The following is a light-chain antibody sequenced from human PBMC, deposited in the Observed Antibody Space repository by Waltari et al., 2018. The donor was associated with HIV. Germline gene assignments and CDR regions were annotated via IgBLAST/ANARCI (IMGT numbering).Light chain of an antibody. Sequence: SYELTQPPSMSVSPGQTARNTCFGDALPNRYAYWYQQSPGQAPVWGIYKDRERPSGIPERFSGSNSGTTVTLIISGVQPEDEADYYCQSADRSGSHVVFGGGTNVTV. V-gene: IGLV3-25*03. CDR2: KDR. J-gene: IGLJ2*01. CDR1: ALPNRY. CDR3: QSADRSGSHVV.